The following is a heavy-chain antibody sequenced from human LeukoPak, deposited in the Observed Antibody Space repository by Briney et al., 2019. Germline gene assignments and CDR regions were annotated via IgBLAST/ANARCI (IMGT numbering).Heavy chain of an antibody. CDR3: ARDLIGLLGFDY. D-gene: IGHD1-26*01. J-gene: IGHJ4*02. CDR1: GYTFTSYA. V-gene: IGHV1-3*01. CDR2: INAGNGNT. Sequence: ASVKVSCKASGYTFTSYAMHWVRQAPGQRLEWMGWINAGNGNTKYSQKFQGRVTITRDTSASTAYMELSSLRSEDRAVYYCARDLIGLLGFDYWGQGTLVTVSS.